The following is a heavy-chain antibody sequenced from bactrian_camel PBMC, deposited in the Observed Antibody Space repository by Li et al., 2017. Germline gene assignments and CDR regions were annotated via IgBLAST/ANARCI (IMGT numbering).Heavy chain of an antibody. CDR1: GYIDSHYC. CDR2: IATGSGNT. J-gene: IGHJ4*01. V-gene: IGHV3S40*01. D-gene: IGHD4*01. Sequence: VQLVESGGASVQAGGSLRLSCAASGYIDSHYCMAWFRQAPGKEREGVARIATGSGNTYYADSVKGRFTISQDNAKNTVYLQMNSLKPEDTAMYYCAAGHCAGGSCTCSRELYDYNTWGQQGTQVTVS.